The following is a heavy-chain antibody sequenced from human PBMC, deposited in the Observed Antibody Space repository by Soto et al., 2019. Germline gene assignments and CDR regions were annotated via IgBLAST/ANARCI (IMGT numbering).Heavy chain of an antibody. Sequence: PSQTLSHTCAISGDSVSSNRLAWNWIRQPPSRGLEWLGRTYYRSKWHDDYAVPVKSRMTITADPSKNQFPLQLSSVTPEDSAVYYGARAPPGGYCFDYWGQGTLVTVSS. CDR1: GDSVSSNRLA. D-gene: IGHD5-12*01. CDR2: TYYRSKWHD. CDR3: ARAPPGGYCFDY. V-gene: IGHV6-1*01. J-gene: IGHJ4*02.